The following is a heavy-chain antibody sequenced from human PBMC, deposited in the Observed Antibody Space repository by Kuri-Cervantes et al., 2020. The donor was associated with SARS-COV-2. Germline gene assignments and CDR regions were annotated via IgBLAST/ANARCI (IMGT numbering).Heavy chain of an antibody. D-gene: IGHD2-2*01. Sequence: ASVKVSCKASGGTFSSYAISWVRQAPGQGLEWMGGIIPIFGTANYAQKFQGRVTITADESTSTAYMELSSLRSEDTAVYYCARDSRYCSSTSCMNWFDPWGQGTLVTVSS. V-gene: IGHV1-69*13. J-gene: IGHJ5*02. CDR3: ARDSRYCSSTSCMNWFDP. CDR2: IIPIFGTA. CDR1: GGTFSSYA.